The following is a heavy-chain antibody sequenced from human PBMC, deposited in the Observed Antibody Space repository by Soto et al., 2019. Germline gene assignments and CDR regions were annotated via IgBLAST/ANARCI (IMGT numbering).Heavy chain of an antibody. Sequence: PGGSLRLSCAASGFTFSTYTMNWVRQAPGRGLEWVSFISGSGAYIYYADSLKGRFAISRDNAKNSLYLQMSSLRAEDTAVYYCARDSRRGNYRYYYGFDVWGQGTPVTVSS. V-gene: IGHV3-21*01. J-gene: IGHJ6*02. CDR1: GFTFSTYT. CDR2: ISGSGAYI. D-gene: IGHD1-7*01. CDR3: ARDSRRGNYRYYYGFDV.